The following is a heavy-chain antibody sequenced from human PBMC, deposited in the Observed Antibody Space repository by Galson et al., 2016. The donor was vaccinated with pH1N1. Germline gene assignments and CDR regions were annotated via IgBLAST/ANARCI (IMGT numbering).Heavy chain of an antibody. CDR1: GFTLGDFY. CDR2: ITKRPEGYTT. J-gene: IGHJ4*02. Sequence: SLRLSCAASGFTLGDFYMDWVRQAPGKGLEWVGRITKRPEGYTTQDAASVKGRFIISREDLKDLLYLQMNSLKTEDTAVYYCTRENHHKFDYWGQGTLVTVSS. V-gene: IGHV3-72*01. CDR3: TRENHHKFDY.